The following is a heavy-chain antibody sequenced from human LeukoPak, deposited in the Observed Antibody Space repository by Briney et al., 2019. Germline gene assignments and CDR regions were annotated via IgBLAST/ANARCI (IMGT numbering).Heavy chain of an antibody. CDR3: ARDGPPEHIVVVTAIRNYYYYGMDV. CDR2: IFPILGIA. CDR1: GRTFSRYA. D-gene: IGHD2-21*02. V-gene: IGHV1-69*04. Sequence: ASVKVSCKAFGRTFSRYATSWVAQAPGHRREWMGRIFPILGIAKHAQKFQGRVTITADKSTSTAYMELSSLRSEDTDVYYCARDGPPEHIVVVTAIRNYYYYGMDVWGQGTTVTVSS. J-gene: IGHJ6*02.